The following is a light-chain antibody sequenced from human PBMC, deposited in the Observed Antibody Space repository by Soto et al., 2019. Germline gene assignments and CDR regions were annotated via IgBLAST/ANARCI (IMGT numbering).Light chain of an antibody. CDR1: SSDIGRYNY. CDR3: CSYTRASTLL. Sequence: QSALTQPASVSGSPGQSITISCTGTSSDIGRYNYVSWYQQHPGGAPRLMIYEVNHRPTGVSDRFSGSKSGNTASLTISGLQAADEADYYCCSYTRASTLLFGGGTKLTVL. CDR2: EVN. J-gene: IGLJ2*01. V-gene: IGLV2-14*01.